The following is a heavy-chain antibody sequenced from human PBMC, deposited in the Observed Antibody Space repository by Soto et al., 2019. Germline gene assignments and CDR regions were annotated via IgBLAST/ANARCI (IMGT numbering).Heavy chain of an antibody. V-gene: IGHV4-59*08. Sequence: PSETLSLTCTVSGGSIGEYYWGWIRQLPGRGLEWIGYIYYGGTNYNPSLKSRITISVDKSKNQFSLRLNSVTAADTAVYYCARRIPIITITNAFEIWGQGTMVTVSS. CDR1: GGSIGEYY. CDR3: ARRIPIITITNAFEI. CDR2: IYYGGT. J-gene: IGHJ3*02. D-gene: IGHD1-7*01.